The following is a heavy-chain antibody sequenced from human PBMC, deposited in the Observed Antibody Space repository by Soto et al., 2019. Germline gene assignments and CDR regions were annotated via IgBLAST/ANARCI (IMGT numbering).Heavy chain of an antibody. CDR1: GFTFDDYA. Sequence: EVQLVESGGGLVQPGRSLRLSCAASGFTFDDYAMHWVRQAPGKGLEWVSGISWNSGSIGYADSVKGRFTISRDNAKNSLYLQMNSLRAEDTALYYCAKDPTPGIQLWPVFAYWGQGTLVTVSS. V-gene: IGHV3-9*01. CDR2: ISWNSGSI. D-gene: IGHD5-18*01. CDR3: AKDPTPGIQLWPVFAY. J-gene: IGHJ4*02.